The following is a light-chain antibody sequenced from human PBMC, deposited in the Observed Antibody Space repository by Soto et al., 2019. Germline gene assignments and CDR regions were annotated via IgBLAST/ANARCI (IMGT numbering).Light chain of an antibody. CDR3: SSYTSSSTPPV. Sequence: QSALTQPASVAGARGQSRTISCTGTSSDVGGYNYVSWYQQHPGKAPKLMIYEVSNRPSGVSNRFSGSKSGNTASLTISGLQAEDEADYYCSSYTSSSTPPVFGTGTKVTVL. CDR2: EVS. V-gene: IGLV2-14*01. J-gene: IGLJ1*01. CDR1: SSDVGGYNY.